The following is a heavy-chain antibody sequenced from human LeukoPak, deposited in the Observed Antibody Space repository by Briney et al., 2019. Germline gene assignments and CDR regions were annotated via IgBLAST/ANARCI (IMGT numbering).Heavy chain of an antibody. V-gene: IGHV3-21*04. D-gene: IGHD3-10*01. CDR1: GFTFNSYS. CDR2: ISSSSSYI. J-gene: IGHJ3*02. Sequence: GGSLRLSCAASGFTFNSYSMNWVRQAPGKGLEWVSSISSSSSYIYYADSVKGRFTISRDNAKNSLYLQMNSLRAEDTAVYYCARDWVGTEFTMVRGVLQIDAFDIWGQGTMVTVSS. CDR3: ARDWVGTEFTMVRGVLQIDAFDI.